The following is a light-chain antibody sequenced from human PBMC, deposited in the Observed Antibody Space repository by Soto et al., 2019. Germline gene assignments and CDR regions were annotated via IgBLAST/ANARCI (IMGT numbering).Light chain of an antibody. CDR3: SSYTSSHTPYV. Sequence: QSALTQPASVSGSPGQSITISCTGSSSDVGAYHFVSWYQHHPGKAPKLILYEVTARPSGVSSRFSGPKSGNTASLTISGLQADDEANYYCSSYTSSHTPYVFGTGTKLAVL. V-gene: IGLV2-14*01. J-gene: IGLJ1*01. CDR2: EVT. CDR1: SSDVGAYHF.